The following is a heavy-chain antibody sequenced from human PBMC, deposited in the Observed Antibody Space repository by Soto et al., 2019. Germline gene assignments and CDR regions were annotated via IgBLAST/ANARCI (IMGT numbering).Heavy chain of an antibody. CDR1: GDSITSSHYF. V-gene: IGHV4-39*02. CDR2: MYYSGSS. Sequence: SETLSLTCTVSGDSITSSHYFWGWLRQPPGKGLEWIGNMYYSGSSNYNPSLKSRVTISVHTSKYYFSLNLMSVTAADAADYSCVRSRGDYETDHWGQGTLVTVPS. D-gene: IGHD4-17*01. J-gene: IGHJ4*02. CDR3: VRSRGDYETDH.